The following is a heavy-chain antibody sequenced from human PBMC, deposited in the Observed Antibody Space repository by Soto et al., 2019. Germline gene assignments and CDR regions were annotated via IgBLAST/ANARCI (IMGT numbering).Heavy chain of an antibody. CDR2: IIPIFGTA. D-gene: IGHD4-4*01. CDR1: GGTFSSYA. CDR3: AIPTVTTPGVDWFDP. Sequence: QVQLVQSGAEVKKPGSSVKVSCQASGGTFSSYAISWVRQAPGQGLEWMGGIIPIFGTANYAQKFQGRVTITADESTSTPYMELSSLRSEDTAVYYCAIPTVTTPGVDWFDPWGQGTLVTVSS. J-gene: IGHJ5*02. V-gene: IGHV1-69*01.